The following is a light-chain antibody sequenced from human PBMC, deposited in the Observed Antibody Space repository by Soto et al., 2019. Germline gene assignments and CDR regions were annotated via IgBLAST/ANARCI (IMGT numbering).Light chain of an antibody. Sequence: DIQMTQSPSALSASVGDRVTITCRASQSISCSLKWYQQKPGKAPKLLIYAASSLQSGVPSRFSGGGSGTDFTLTISSLQPEDFATYYCQQSYSTPAWTFGQGTKVEIK. CDR2: AAS. J-gene: IGKJ1*01. CDR3: QQSYSTPAWT. V-gene: IGKV1-39*01. CDR1: QSISCS.